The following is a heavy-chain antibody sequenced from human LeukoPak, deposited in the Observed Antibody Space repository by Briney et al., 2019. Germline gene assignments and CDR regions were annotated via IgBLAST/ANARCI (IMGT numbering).Heavy chain of an antibody. V-gene: IGHV1-24*01. J-gene: IGHJ4*02. CDR1: GYIHTELS. Sequence: ASVKVSCKVSGYIHTELSVHWVRQPPGKGLEWMGRFGPEDGETIFAQKFQGRVTMTEDTATDTAYMELRSLRSDDTAVYYCAREGLGELTLDYWGQGTLVTVSS. D-gene: IGHD3-16*01. CDR2: FGPEDGET. CDR3: AREGLGELTLDY.